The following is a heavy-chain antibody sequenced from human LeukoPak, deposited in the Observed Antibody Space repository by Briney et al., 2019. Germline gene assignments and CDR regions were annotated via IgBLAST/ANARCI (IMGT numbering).Heavy chain of an antibody. CDR1: GFTFSNAW. J-gene: IGHJ4*02. V-gene: IGHV3-15*01. CDR3: STKLGYNYRTDF. D-gene: IGHD5-18*01. CDR2: IISRTDGGTI. Sequence: GGSLRLSCASSGFTFSNAWMNRVRQAPGKGLEWVGQIISRTDGGTIDYAAPVQGRFTISRDDSKNTLYLEMSSLKTEDTAVYYCSTKLGYNYRTDFWGQGTLVTVSS.